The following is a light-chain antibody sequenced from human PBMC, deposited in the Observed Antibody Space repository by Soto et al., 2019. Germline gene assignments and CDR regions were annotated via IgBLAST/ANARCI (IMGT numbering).Light chain of an antibody. Sequence: QSVLTQPPSASGTPGQRVTISCSGSRSNIGKNSVYWFQQFPGTTPKLLIFNQRRRPSGVPERFSGSRSGTSASLAISGLPFEDEADYYCAVWDDTLPGGEFGGGTQLTVL. J-gene: IGLJ3*02. CDR2: NQR. CDR1: RSNIGKNS. V-gene: IGLV1-47*01. CDR3: AVWDDTLPGGE.